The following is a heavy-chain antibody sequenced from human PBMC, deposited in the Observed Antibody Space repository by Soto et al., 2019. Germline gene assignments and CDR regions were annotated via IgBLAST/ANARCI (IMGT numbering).Heavy chain of an antibody. Sequence: PSETLSLTCAVYGGSFSGYYWSWIRQPPGKGLEWIGEINHSGSTNYNPSLKSRVTISVDTSKNQFSLKLSSVTSADTAVYYCARSSRGAGLNFTALQAPNWFDPWGQGTLVTVSS. D-gene: IGHD2-8*02. CDR2: INHSGST. J-gene: IGHJ5*02. CDR3: ARSSRGAGLNFTALQAPNWFDP. CDR1: GGSFSGYY. V-gene: IGHV4-34*01.